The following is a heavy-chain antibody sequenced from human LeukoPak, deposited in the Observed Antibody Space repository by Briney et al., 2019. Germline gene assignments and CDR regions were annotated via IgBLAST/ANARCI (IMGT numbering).Heavy chain of an antibody. J-gene: IGHJ3*02. CDR3: ARRKGLLWFGELYGRTDAFDI. CDR1: GYSFTSYL. CDR2: IYPGDSDT. Sequence: GESLKISCKGSGYSFTSYLIGWVRQMPGKGLEWMGIIYPGDSDTRYSTSFQGQVTISADKSISTAYLQWSSLKASDTAMYYCARRKGLLWFGELYGRTDAFDIWGQGTMVTVSS. D-gene: IGHD3-10*01. V-gene: IGHV5-51*01.